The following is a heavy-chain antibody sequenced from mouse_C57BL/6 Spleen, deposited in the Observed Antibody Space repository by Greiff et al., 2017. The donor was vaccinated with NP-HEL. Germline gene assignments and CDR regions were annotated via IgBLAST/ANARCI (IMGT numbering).Heavy chain of an antibody. CDR2: IDPSDSYT. CDR3: ARCATGIATKYFDV. CDR1: GYTFTSYW. J-gene: IGHJ1*03. Sequence: QVQLQQPGAELVMPGASVKLSCKASGYTFTSYWMHWVKQRPGQGLEWIGEIDPSDSYTNYNQKFKGKSTLTVDKSSSTAYMQLSSLTSEDSAVYYCARCATGIATKYFDVWGTGTTVTVSS. V-gene: IGHV1-69*01. D-gene: IGHD1-1*01.